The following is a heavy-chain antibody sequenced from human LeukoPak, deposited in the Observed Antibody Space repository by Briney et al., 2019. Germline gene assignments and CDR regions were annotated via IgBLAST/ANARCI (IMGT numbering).Heavy chain of an antibody. CDR3: AKELPGYAFWFDP. V-gene: IGHV3-30*18. J-gene: IGHJ5*02. D-gene: IGHD1-1*01. CDR2: ISYDGSNK. CDR1: GFTFSSYG. Sequence: GGSLRLSCAASGFTFSSYGMHWVRQAPGKGLEWVAVISYDGSNKYYADSVKGRFTISRDNSKNTLYLQMNSLRAVDTAVYYCAKELPGYAFWFDPWGQGTLVTVSS.